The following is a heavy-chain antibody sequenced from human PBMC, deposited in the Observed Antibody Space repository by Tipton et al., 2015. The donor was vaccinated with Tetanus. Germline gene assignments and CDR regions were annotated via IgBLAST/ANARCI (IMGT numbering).Heavy chain of an antibody. V-gene: IGHV3-53*01. J-gene: IGHJ4*02. CDR1: GLPVSSMY. Sequence: QLVQSGGTLVQSGGSLRLSCAVSGLPVSSMYMSWVRQPPGKGLEWVSLTYSGGSTYYADSVKGRFSISRENSKNTLYLQMTGLRAEDTAVYYCARDGLVRAFSLDYWGQGTLVTVSS. D-gene: IGHD1-26*01. CDR3: ARDGLVRAFSLDY. CDR2: TYSGGST.